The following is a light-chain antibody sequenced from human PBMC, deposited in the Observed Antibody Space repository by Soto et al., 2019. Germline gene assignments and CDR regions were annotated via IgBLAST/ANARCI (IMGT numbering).Light chain of an antibody. CDR3: QQSYSAVMYT. CDR1: QSITTY. Sequence: DIQMTQSPSSLSASVGDRVTITCRTSQSITTYLNWYQQKPGKAPKLLIYGASSLQSGVPSRFSGSGSGTDFSLTISSLQPEDFGIYYCQQSYSAVMYTFGQGTKLEI. V-gene: IGKV1-39*01. CDR2: GAS. J-gene: IGKJ2*01.